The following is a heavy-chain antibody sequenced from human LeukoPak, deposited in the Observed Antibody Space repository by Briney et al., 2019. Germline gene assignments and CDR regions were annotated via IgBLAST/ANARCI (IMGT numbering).Heavy chain of an antibody. J-gene: IGHJ4*02. CDR2: IIPIFGTA. D-gene: IGHD6-13*01. CDR3: ARGPMGDIAAAGTLDY. V-gene: IGHV1-69*01. Sequence: YXXXWVRQAPGXGXXWMGGIIPIFGTANYAQKFQGRVTITADESTSTAYMELSSLRSEDTAVYYCARGPMGDIAAAGTLDYWGQGTLVTVSS. CDR1: YX.